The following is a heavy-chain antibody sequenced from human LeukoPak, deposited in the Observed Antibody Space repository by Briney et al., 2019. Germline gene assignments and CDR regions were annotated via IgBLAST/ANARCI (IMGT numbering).Heavy chain of an antibody. J-gene: IGHJ6*02. Sequence: PGGSLRLSCAASGFTFSSYSMNWVRQAPGKGLEWVSSISSSSSYIYYADSVKGRFTISRDNAKNSLYLQMNSLRAEDTAVYYCARDAACIKYYDFWSGYYIQRDGMDVWGQGTTVTVSS. D-gene: IGHD3-3*01. CDR3: ARDAACIKYYDFWSGYYIQRDGMDV. CDR2: ISSSSSYI. CDR1: GFTFSSYS. V-gene: IGHV3-21*01.